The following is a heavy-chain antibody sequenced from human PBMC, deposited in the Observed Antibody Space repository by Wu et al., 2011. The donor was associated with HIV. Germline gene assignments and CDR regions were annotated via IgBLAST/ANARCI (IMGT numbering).Heavy chain of an antibody. D-gene: IGHD4-11*01. J-gene: IGHJ6*03. CDR3: ARGSTSRTYGTTPDYYYYYMDV. Sequence: QVQLVQSGAEVKKPGSSVKVSCKASGGTFSSYAISWVRQAPGQGLEWMGGIIPIFGTVNYAQKFQGRVTITADKSTSTAYMELSSLRSEDTAVYYCARGSTSRTYGTTPDYYYYYMDVWGKGTTAPSP. V-gene: IGHV1-69*14. CDR1: GGTFSSYA. CDR2: IIPIFGTV.